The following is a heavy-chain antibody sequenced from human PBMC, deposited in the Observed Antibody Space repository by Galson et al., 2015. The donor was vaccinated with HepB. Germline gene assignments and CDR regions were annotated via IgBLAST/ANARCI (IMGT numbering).Heavy chain of an antibody. D-gene: IGHD1-26*01. Sequence: SVKVSCKASGYTFTTYPTHWVRPAPGQRLEWMGWINTDNGNTNYSQKFQGRVTITRDTFANTVSMELTTLRSEDTAVYYCVRDPHVVGATQGHTWFVAWGQGTLVTVSS. J-gene: IGHJ5*02. CDR2: INTDNGNT. V-gene: IGHV1-3*04. CDR3: VRDPHVVGATQGHTWFVA. CDR1: GYTFTTYP.